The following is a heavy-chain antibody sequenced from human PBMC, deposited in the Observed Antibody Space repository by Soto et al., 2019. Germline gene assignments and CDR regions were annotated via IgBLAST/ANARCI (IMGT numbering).Heavy chain of an antibody. CDR2: IKSKSDGGAI. D-gene: IGHD1-26*01. CDR3: APGTVGAMSIGMDV. J-gene: IGHJ6*02. CDR1: GFTFSNAW. Sequence: EVQVEESGGGLVKPGGSLRLSCVASGFTFSNAWMTWVRQVPGKGLKWVGRIKSKSDGGAIDYAAPVKGRFILSRDESENTVYLQMNSLKTEDTAVYYCAPGTVGAMSIGMDVWGQGTTVIVSS. V-gene: IGHV3-15*01.